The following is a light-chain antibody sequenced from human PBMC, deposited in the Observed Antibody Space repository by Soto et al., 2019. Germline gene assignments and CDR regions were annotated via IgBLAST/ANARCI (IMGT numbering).Light chain of an antibody. CDR2: EVS. Sequence: QSALTQPSSVSGSPGHSITISCTGTSSDVGGYNYVSWYQQHPGKAPKLMIYEVSNRPSGVSNLFSGSKSGNTASLTISGLQSEDEADYYCTSYTPTGALVFGSGTKV. CDR1: SSDVGGYNY. V-gene: IGLV2-14*01. J-gene: IGLJ6*01. CDR3: TSYTPTGALV.